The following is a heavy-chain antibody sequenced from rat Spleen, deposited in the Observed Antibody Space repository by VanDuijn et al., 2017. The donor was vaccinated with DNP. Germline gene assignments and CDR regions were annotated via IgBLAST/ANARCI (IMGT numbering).Heavy chain of an antibody. CDR1: GFTFSNYA. V-gene: IGHV5-7*01. J-gene: IGHJ1*01. CDR2: IIYAGSRT. D-gene: IGHD1-2*01. Sequence: EVQLVESGGGLVQPGRSLKLSCAASGFTFSNYAMAWVRQAPKKGLEWVATIIYAGSRTYYRNSVKGRFTISRDNAKSTLYLQMDSLRSEDTATYYCARHGYSSWYFDFWGPGTMVTVSS. CDR3: ARHGYSSWYFDF.